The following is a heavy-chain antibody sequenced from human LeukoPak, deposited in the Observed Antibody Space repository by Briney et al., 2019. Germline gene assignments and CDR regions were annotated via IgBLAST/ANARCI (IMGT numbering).Heavy chain of an antibody. CDR2: IYSSGST. CDR1: GGSISRYH. CDR3: ARQDYTTGWYFLDQ. D-gene: IGHD6-19*01. V-gene: IGHV4-59*01. J-gene: IGHJ4*02. Sequence: KPSETLSLTCTVSGGSISRYHWSWVRQPPGKGLEWIGYIYSSGSTNYNPSLKSRVTISLDTSKNQFSLRLSSVTAADTAMYHCARQDYTTGWYFLDQWGQGTLVTVSS.